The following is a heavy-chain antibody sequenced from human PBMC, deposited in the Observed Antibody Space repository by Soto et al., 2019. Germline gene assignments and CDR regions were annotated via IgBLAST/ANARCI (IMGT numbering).Heavy chain of an antibody. Sequence: SETLSLTCTVSGGSISSYYWSWIRQPAGKGLEWIGRIYTSGSTNYNPSLKSRVTMSVDTSKNQFSLKLSSVTAADTAVCYCARDFVEMATTPDYYYGMDVWGQGTTVTVSS. CDR2: IYTSGST. V-gene: IGHV4-4*07. J-gene: IGHJ6*02. CDR1: GGSISSYY. D-gene: IGHD5-12*01. CDR3: ARDFVEMATTPDYYYGMDV.